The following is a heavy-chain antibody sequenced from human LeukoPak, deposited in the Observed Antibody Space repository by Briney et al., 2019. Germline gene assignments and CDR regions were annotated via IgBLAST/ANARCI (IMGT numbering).Heavy chain of an antibody. J-gene: IGHJ4*02. CDR1: GYSISSGYY. CDR3: ARGQHSSSFDY. CDR2: IYHSGST. D-gene: IGHD6-6*01. Sequence: SETLSLTCTVSGYSISSGYYWGWIRQPPGKGLEWIGSIYHSGSTYYNPSLKSRVTISVDTSKNQFSLKLSSVTAADTAVYYCARGQHSSSFDYWGQGTLVTVSS. V-gene: IGHV4-38-2*02.